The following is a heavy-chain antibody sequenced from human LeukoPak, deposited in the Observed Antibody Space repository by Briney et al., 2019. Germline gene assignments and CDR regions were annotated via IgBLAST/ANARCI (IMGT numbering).Heavy chain of an antibody. CDR1: GFTFSSYA. Sequence: GGSLRLSCAASGFTFSSYAMHWVRQAPGKGLEYVSAISSNGGSTYYANSVKGRFTISRDNSKNTLYLQMNSLRAEDTAVYYCAKDRIVLMVYAISSFDYWGQGTLVTVSS. D-gene: IGHD2-8*01. CDR2: ISSNGGST. V-gene: IGHV3-64*01. CDR3: AKDRIVLMVYAISSFDY. J-gene: IGHJ4*02.